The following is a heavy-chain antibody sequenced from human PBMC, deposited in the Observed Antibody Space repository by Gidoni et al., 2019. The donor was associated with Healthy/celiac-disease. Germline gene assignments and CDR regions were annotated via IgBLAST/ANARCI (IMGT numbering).Heavy chain of an antibody. J-gene: IGHJ4*02. CDR1: GFTFSSYG. Sequence: QVQLVESGGGVVQPGRSLRLSCAAPGFTFSSYGMHWVRQAPGKGLEWVAVIWYDGSNKYYADSVKGRFTISRDNSKNTLYLQMNSLRAEDTAVYYCARDYIGESDYWGQGTLVTVSS. V-gene: IGHV3-33*01. CDR3: ARDYIGESDY. D-gene: IGHD2-21*01. CDR2: IWYDGSNK.